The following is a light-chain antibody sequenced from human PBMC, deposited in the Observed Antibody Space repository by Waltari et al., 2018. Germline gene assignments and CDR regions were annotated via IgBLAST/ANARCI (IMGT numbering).Light chain of an antibody. CDR2: DAS. CDR1: QSVGRS. J-gene: IGKJ1*01. V-gene: IGKV3-20*01. Sequence: EIVLTQSPGTLSLSPGERATLSCRASQSVGRSLAWYQQKPGQAPRLLSYDASSRATGTPGGFSGSGSGTDFSLAISSLEPEDCAVYFCQHYVNLPVRFGKGTKVEI. CDR3: QHYVNLPVR.